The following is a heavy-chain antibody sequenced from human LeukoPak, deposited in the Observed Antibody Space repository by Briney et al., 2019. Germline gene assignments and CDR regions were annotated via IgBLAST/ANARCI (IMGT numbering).Heavy chain of an antibody. CDR3: ARTYYGSGSFDY. V-gene: IGHV4-59*01. CDR1: GGSISSYY. Sequence: SETLSLTCTVSGGSISSYYWSWIRQPPGKGLEWIGYIYYSGSTNYNPSLKSRVTISVDTSKNQFSLKLSSVTAADTAVYYCARTYYGSGSFDYWGQGTLVTVSS. J-gene: IGHJ4*02. CDR2: IYYSGST. D-gene: IGHD3-10*01.